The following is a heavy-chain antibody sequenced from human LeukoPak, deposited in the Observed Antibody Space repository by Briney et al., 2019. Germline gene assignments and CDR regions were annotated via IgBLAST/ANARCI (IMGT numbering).Heavy chain of an antibody. Sequence: SETLSLTCTVSGGSISSGDFYWSWIRQHPGKGLEWIGYIYYSGTTYYSPSLKSRVTISLDTTKNQFSLNLSSVTAADTAVYYCARRSRDGYFLDSWGQGTLVTVSS. J-gene: IGHJ4*02. CDR2: IYYSGTT. D-gene: IGHD5-24*01. CDR1: GGSISSGDFY. CDR3: ARRSRDGYFLDS. V-gene: IGHV4-31*03.